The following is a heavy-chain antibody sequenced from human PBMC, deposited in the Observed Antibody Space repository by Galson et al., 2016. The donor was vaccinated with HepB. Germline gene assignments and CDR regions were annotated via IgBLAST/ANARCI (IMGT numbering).Heavy chain of an antibody. CDR1: GFSLNTPGVG. CDR3: AHNKFEKTIAARRFYDYGLDV. CDR2: IYWDDDK. D-gene: IGHD6-6*01. Sequence: PALVKPTQTLTLTCSFSGFSLNTPGVGVGWIRQPPGKALEWLALIYWDDDKNYSPSQRRRLPITKETSRNQVLLTMTNMDPVNTATYYCAHNKFEKTIAARRFYDYGLDVWGQGTTVTVSS. J-gene: IGHJ6*02. V-gene: IGHV2-5*02.